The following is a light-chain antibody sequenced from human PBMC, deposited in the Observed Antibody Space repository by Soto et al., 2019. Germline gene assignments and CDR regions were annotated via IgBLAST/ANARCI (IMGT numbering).Light chain of an antibody. J-gene: IGKJ3*01. V-gene: IGKV3-20*01. CDR1: QSFSSSC. Sequence: EIVLKQSPGTLSLSPGERATLSCRASQSFSSSCLAWYQQKPGQAPRLLIYGASSRATGIPDRFSGSGSGTDFTLTISSLEPEDFAVYYCQHYGSALFTFGPGTKVDVK. CDR3: QHYGSALFT. CDR2: GAS.